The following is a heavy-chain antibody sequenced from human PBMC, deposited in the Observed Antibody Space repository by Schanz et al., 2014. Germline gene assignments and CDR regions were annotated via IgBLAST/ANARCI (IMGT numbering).Heavy chain of an antibody. Sequence: QVQLQESGPGLVKPSQTLSLTCAVSGGSISSGGYSWNWIRQPPGKGLEWIVYIYYSGSTYYNPSLKGRVTISVETSKNQFSLKLSSVTAADTAVYYCARGGRTTYNYYYGMDVWGQGTTVTVSS. CDR1: GGSISSGGYS. D-gene: IGHD1-1*01. V-gene: IGHV4-30-4*07. J-gene: IGHJ6*02. CDR3: ARGGRTTYNYYYGMDV. CDR2: IYYSGST.